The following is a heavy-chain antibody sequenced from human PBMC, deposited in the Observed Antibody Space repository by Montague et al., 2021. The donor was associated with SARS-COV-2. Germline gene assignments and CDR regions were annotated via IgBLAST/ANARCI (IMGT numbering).Heavy chain of an antibody. CDR1: GFIFSNFG. CDR2: ISYEGSVQ. D-gene: IGHD6-13*01. Sequence: SLRLSCAASGFIFSNFGMHWVRQAPGKGLEWVALISYEGSVQFYADSVKGRFTISRDNSQNTLYLQMNSLRLDDTAVYYCVRGAPNSSNAFDAWGQGTMVTVSS. J-gene: IGHJ3*01. V-gene: IGHV3-30*03. CDR3: VRGAPNSSNAFDA.